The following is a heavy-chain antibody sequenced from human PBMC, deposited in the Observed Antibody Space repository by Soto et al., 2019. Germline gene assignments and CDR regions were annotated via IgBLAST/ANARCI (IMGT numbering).Heavy chain of an antibody. J-gene: IGHJ4*02. V-gene: IGHV4-59*08. D-gene: IGHD2-2*01. CDR1: GGSISSYY. CDR3: ARVVVVPAAMLVYFDY. Sequence: SETLSLTCTVSGGSISSYYWSWIRQPPGKGLEWIGYIYYSGSTNYNPSLKSRVTISVDTSKNQFSLKLSSVTAADTAVYYCARVVVVPAAMLVYFDYWGQGTLVTVSS. CDR2: IYYSGST.